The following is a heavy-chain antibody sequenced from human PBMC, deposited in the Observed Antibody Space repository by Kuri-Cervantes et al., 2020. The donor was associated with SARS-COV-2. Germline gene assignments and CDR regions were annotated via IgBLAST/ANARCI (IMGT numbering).Heavy chain of an antibody. CDR2: ISSSSSYI. D-gene: IGHD1-26*01. Sequence: GESLKISCAASGFTFSSYSMNWVRQAPGKGLEWVSSISSSSSYIYYADSVKSRFTISRDNAKNSPYLQMNSLRAEDTAVYYCARTGGSHSVGAFDIWGQGTMVTVSS. V-gene: IGHV3-21*01. CDR3: ARTGGSHSVGAFDI. CDR1: GFTFSSYS. J-gene: IGHJ3*02.